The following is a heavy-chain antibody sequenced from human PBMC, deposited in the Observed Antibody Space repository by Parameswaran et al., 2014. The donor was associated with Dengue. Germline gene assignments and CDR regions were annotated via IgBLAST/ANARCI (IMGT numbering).Heavy chain of an antibody. J-gene: IGHJ4*02. Sequence: VRQMPGKGLEWVANIKQDGSEKYYVDSVKGRFTISRDNAKNSLYLQMNSLRAEDTAVYYCARVGSGDFWSGYTYYFDYWGQGTLVTVSS. CDR2: IKQDGSEK. D-gene: IGHD3-3*01. CDR3: ARVGSGDFWSGYTYYFDY. V-gene: IGHV3-7*05.